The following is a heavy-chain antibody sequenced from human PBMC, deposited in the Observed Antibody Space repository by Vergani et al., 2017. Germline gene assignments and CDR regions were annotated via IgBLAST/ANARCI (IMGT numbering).Heavy chain of an antibody. CDR2: IYTSGST. J-gene: IGHJ4*02. CDR1: GGSISSGSYY. V-gene: IGHV4-61*02. Sequence: QVQLQESGPGLVKPSQTLSLTCTVSGGSISSGSYYWSWIRQPAGKGLEWIGSIYTSGSTNYNPSLKSRVTISVDTSKNQFSLKLSSVTAADTDVYYCARGGGSWSQVVDYWGQGTLVTVSS. CDR3: ARGGGSWSQVVDY. D-gene: IGHD3-16*01.